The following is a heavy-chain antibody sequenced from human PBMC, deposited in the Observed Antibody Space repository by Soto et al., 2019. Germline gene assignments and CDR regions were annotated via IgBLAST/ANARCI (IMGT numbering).Heavy chain of an antibody. CDR1: GGSIIRSDFS. Sequence: TLSLTCVVSGGSIIRSDFSWTWIRQPPGKGLEWVGYIYRSGTTYYNPSLKSRVSISLDKSKNQFSLNLTSVTAADTAVYYCASGNPNDFFDLWGQGPLV. CDR2: IYRSGTT. D-gene: IGHD1-1*01. V-gene: IGHV4-30-2*01. CDR3: ASGNPNDFFDL. J-gene: IGHJ4*02.